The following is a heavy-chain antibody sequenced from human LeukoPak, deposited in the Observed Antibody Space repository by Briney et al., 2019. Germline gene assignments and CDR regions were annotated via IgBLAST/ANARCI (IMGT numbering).Heavy chain of an antibody. CDR3: ARDARSVQRGYYYGSGSYYKWDY. J-gene: IGHJ4*02. CDR2: ISVYNGDT. D-gene: IGHD3-10*01. Sequence: GASVKVSCKASGYTFTSYGIGWVRQAPGQGLEWMGWISVYNGDTDYLQNLQGRLTMTTETSTSTAYMELRSLRSDDTAVYYCARDARSVQRGYYYGSGSYYKWDYWGQGTLVTVSS. V-gene: IGHV1-18*01. CDR1: GYTFTSYG.